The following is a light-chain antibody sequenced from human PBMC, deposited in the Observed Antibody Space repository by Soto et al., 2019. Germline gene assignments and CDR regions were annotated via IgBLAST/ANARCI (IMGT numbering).Light chain of an antibody. Sequence: QSVLTQPPSASGSPGQSVTISCTGTTNDIGFYNYVSWYLQYPGEPPKLLIYEVTKRPSGVPDRFSGSKSGNTASLTVSGLQAEDEGDYYCSSYGGNNNVIFGGGTKVTVL. CDR2: EVT. CDR3: SSYGGNNNVI. J-gene: IGLJ2*01. CDR1: TNDIGFYNY. V-gene: IGLV2-8*01.